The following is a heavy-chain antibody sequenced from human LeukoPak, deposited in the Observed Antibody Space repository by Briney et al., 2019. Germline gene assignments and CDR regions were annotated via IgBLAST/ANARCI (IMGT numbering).Heavy chain of an antibody. D-gene: IGHD4-23*01. V-gene: IGHV5-51*01. Sequence: AESLMFSCKGSGYSFSSYWIGWVRQTPGKVLGWMGINYPGDSDTRYSPSFQGQVTISADTSISTAYLQWSSLTAADTALYYCARLTTVVNFDGWGQGTLVTVSS. CDR1: GYSFSSYW. J-gene: IGHJ4*02. CDR3: ARLTTVVNFDG. CDR2: NYPGDSDT.